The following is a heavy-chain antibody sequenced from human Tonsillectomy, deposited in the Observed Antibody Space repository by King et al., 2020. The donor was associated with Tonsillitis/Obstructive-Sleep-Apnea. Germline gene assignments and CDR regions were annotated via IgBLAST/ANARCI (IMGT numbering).Heavy chain of an antibody. V-gene: IGHV3-66*01. CDR3: ARDDYGDYVFDY. Sequence: VQLVESGGGLVQPGGSLRLSCAASGFTVSNNYMSWVRQAPGKGLEWVSVIYSGGSTSYADSLKGRFTISRDSSKNTLYLQMNSLRAEDTAVYYCARDDYGDYVFDYWGQGTLVTVSS. CDR1: GFTVSNNY. CDR2: IYSGGST. D-gene: IGHD4-17*01. J-gene: IGHJ4*02.